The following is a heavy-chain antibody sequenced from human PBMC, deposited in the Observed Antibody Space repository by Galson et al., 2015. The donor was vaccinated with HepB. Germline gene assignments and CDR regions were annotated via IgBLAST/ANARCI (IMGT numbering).Heavy chain of an antibody. CDR3: AKHNGRYSFDY. J-gene: IGHJ4*02. CDR2: ISGSTT. V-gene: IGHV3-23*01. D-gene: IGHD3-10*01. Sequence: SLRLSCAASGFTFSSYVMTWVRQTPGKGLEWVSTISGSTTHYADSVKGRFTVSRDNLKSTLCLQMNSLRAEDTAVYYCAKHNGRYSFDYWGQGALVTVSS. CDR1: GFTFSSYV.